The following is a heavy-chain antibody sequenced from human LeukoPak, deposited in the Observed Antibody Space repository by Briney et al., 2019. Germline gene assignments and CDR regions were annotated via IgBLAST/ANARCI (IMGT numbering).Heavy chain of an antibody. CDR2: INPSGGST. Sequence: ASVKVSCKASGYTFTSYYMHWVRQAPGQELEWMGIINPSGGSTSYAQKFQGRVTMTRDTSTSTVYMELSSLRSEDTAVYYCARRGSGWYPYYYYGMDVWGQGTTVTVSS. CDR1: GYTFTSYY. J-gene: IGHJ6*02. D-gene: IGHD6-19*01. V-gene: IGHV1-46*03. CDR3: ARRGSGWYPYYYYGMDV.